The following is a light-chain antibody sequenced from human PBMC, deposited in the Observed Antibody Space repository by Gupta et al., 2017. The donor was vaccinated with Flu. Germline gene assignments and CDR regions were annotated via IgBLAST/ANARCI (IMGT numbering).Light chain of an antibody. CDR2: DAS. V-gene: IGLV3-21*02. J-gene: IGLJ3*02. Sequence: GGGNLGGDTVTWYRHTPGQTPVLVVYDASARPSGIPERFSGSKSGNTATLTNSRVEAEYEADYHCQVWDSDSDQWLFGGVTKLTVL. CDR1: NLGGDT. CDR3: QVWDSDSDQWL.